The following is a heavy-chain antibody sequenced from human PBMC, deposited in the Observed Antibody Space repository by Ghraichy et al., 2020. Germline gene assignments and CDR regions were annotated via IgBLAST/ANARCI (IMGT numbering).Heavy chain of an antibody. CDR3: VRRGIGNKGWFDP. Sequence: SETLSLTCDVPRASTSGSYWVLLLPAQGLRVTTHHNGYYHVCTPYTPSLNSRVTLSVDTSKNQFSLKVNSVTAADTAVYYCVRRGIGNKGWFDPWGQGTPFTVFS. V-gene: IGHV4-59*01. CDR2: GYYHVCT. J-gene: IGHJ5*02. CDR1: RASTSGSY. D-gene: IGHD3-10*01.